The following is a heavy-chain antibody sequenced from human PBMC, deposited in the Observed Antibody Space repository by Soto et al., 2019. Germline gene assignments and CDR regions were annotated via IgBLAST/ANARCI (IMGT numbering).Heavy chain of an antibody. Sequence: LRLSCAASGFTFSSYGMHWVRQAPGKGLEWVAIIWYDGSNKYYADSVKGRFTISRDNSKKTLYLQMNSLRAEDTAVYYCAGDQGTVDTFFYYYAVDVWGQGTTVTVSS. CDR3: AGDQGTVDTFFYYYAVDV. J-gene: IGHJ6*02. V-gene: IGHV3-33*01. D-gene: IGHD4-4*01. CDR2: IWYDGSNK. CDR1: GFTFSSYG.